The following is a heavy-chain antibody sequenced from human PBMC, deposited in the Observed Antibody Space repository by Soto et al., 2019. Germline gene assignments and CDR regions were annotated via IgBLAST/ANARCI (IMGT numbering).Heavy chain of an antibody. CDR3: ARDPSETPCY. J-gene: IGHJ4*02. CDR1: GFTFSSYA. CDR2: ISYDGSNK. Sequence: QVQLVESGGGVVQPGRSLRLSCAASGFTFSSYAMHWVRQAPGKGLEWVAGISYDGSNKYYADSVKGRFTISRDNSKNTLYLQMNSLRAEDTAVYYCARDPSETPCYWGQGTLVTVSS. D-gene: IGHD6-19*01. V-gene: IGHV3-30-3*01.